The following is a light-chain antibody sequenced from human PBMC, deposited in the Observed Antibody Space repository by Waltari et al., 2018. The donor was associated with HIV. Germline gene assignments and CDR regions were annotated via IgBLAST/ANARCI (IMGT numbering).Light chain of an antibody. V-gene: IGLV2-14*01. CDR2: EVV. J-gene: IGLJ2*01. CDR1: DTDHYD. Sequence: QSALTQPASVSGSPGQSITLSCTGTDTDHYDVSWYQHRPGEAPKVIIFEVVNRPSGGSNRCSGSRSGNTASRTISGLLAEDEADYFCTSYISSAIPVFGGGTKVTVL. CDR3: TSYISSAIPV.